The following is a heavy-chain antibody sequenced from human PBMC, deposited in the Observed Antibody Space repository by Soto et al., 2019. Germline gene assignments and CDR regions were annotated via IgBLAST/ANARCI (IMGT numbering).Heavy chain of an antibody. J-gene: IGHJ4*02. CDR2: IHPDGSLK. V-gene: IGHV3-7*03. CDR3: GRIPCSGGSCYYDY. CDR1: GFTFSNYW. D-gene: IGHD2-15*01. Sequence: EVQLVESGGGLVRPGGSLRLSCAASGFTFSNYWMSWVRRAPGKGLEWVTNIHPDGSLKHYVDSVKGRFTISRDNAKNLLDLQMNTLTAEDTAVYYCGRIPCSGGSCYYDYWGQGTLVSVSS.